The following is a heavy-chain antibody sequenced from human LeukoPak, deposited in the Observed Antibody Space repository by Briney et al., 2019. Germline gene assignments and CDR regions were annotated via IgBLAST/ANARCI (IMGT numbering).Heavy chain of an antibody. V-gene: IGHV3-21*01. D-gene: IGHD3-10*01. CDR1: GFTFSSYS. CDR3: ARDREHYYGSGSHDY. Sequence: GGSLRLSCAASGFTFSSYSMNWVRQAPGKGLDWVSSISSSSSYIYYADSVKGRFTISRDNAKNSLYLQMNSLRAEDTAVYYCARDREHYYGSGSHDYWGQGTLVTVSS. J-gene: IGHJ4*02. CDR2: ISSSSSYI.